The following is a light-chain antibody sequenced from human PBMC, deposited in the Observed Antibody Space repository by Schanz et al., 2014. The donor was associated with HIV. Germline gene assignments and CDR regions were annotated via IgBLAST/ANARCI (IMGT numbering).Light chain of an antibody. J-gene: IGKJ2*01. CDR3: QQCVTYPYT. CDR2: AAS. V-gene: IGKV1-39*01. Sequence: DIQMTQSPSSLSASVGDRVTITCRASQSISSYLNWYQQKPGKAPKLLIYAASTLQSGVPSRFSGSGSGTDFTLTISSLQPEDFGTYYCQQCVTYPYTFGQGTKLDIK. CDR1: QSISSY.